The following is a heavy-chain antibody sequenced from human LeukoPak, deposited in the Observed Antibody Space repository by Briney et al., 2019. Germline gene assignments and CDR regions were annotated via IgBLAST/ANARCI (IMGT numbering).Heavy chain of an antibody. CDR3: ARDQDGDYGYYYYGMDV. Sequence: GGSLRLSCAASGFTFSSYSMNWVRQAPGKGLEWVSSISSSSSYIYYADSVKGRFTISRDNAKNSLYLQMNSLRAEDTAVYYCARDQDGDYGYYYYGMDVWGQGTTVTVSS. V-gene: IGHV3-21*01. CDR1: GFTFSSYS. CDR2: ISSSSSYI. J-gene: IGHJ6*02. D-gene: IGHD4-17*01.